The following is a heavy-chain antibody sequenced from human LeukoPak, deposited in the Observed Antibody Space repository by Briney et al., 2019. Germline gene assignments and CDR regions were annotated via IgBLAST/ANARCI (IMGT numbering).Heavy chain of an antibody. CDR3: ARVDLIVVVPAAPHDAFDI. CDR1: GGSISSGDYY. D-gene: IGHD2-2*01. V-gene: IGHV4-30-4*08. J-gene: IGHJ3*02. CDR2: IYYSGST. Sequence: SETLSLTCTVSGGSISSGDYYWSWIRQPPGQGLEWIGYIYYSGSTYYNPSLKSRVTISVDTSKNQFSLKLSSVTAADTAVYYCARVDLIVVVPAAPHDAFDIWGQGTMVTVSS.